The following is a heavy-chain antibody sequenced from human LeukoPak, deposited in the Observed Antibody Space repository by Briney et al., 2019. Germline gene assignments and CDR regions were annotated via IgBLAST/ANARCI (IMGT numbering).Heavy chain of an antibody. CDR3: ARERRYDAFDI. Sequence: SETLSLTCTVSGGSISSSSYYWGWIRQPPGKGLEWIGSIYYSGSTYYNPSLKSRVTISVDTSKNQFSLKLSSVTAADTAVYYCARERRYDAFDIWGQGTMVTVSS. CDR2: IYYSGST. CDR1: GGSISSSSYY. V-gene: IGHV4-39*07. D-gene: IGHD3-16*02. J-gene: IGHJ3*02.